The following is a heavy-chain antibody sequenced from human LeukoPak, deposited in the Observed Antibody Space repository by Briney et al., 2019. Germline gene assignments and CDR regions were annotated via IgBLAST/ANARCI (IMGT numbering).Heavy chain of an antibody. Sequence: GGSLRLSCAASRFTFSGYAMTWVRQAPGKGLEWVSTIGVSGGSTFYADSVKGRFTNSRDNSKNTLYLQMNSLRVEDTAVYYCAKGYYDSTGYPLRPSFDYWGQGTLVTVSS. D-gene: IGHD3-22*01. V-gene: IGHV3-23*01. J-gene: IGHJ4*02. CDR1: RFTFSGYA. CDR3: AKGYYDSTGYPLRPSFDY. CDR2: IGVSGGST.